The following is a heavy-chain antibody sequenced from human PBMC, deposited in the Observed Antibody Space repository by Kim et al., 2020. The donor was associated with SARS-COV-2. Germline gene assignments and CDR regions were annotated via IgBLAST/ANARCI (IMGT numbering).Heavy chain of an antibody. CDR2: AI. J-gene: IGHJ6*02. V-gene: IGHV3-48*02. Sequence: AIYYADSVRGRFTVSRDSEKNSMYLQMNSLGDGDTAVYYCARDAHGLDVWGQGTTVTVSS. CDR3: ARDAHGLDV.